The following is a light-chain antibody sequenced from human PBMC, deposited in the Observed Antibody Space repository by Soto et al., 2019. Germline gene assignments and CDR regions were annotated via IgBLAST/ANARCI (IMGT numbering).Light chain of an antibody. CDR3: QQYGSSAA. V-gene: IGKV3-20*01. CDR1: QSVSSSY. CDR2: GAS. J-gene: IGKJ1*01. Sequence: EIVLTQSPGTLSLSPGERATLSCRASQSVSSSYLAWYQQKPGQAPRLLIYGASSRATGIPDRFSGSGSGTDFTFTIIRLEPEDFAVYYCQQYGSSAAFGQGTKV.